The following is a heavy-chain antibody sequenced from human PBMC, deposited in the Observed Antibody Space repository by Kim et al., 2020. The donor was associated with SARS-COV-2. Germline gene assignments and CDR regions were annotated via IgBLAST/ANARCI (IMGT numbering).Heavy chain of an antibody. J-gene: IGHJ5*02. CDR2: IYYSGST. D-gene: IGHD3-10*01. CDR3: ARNVLLWFGPYGRFDH. Sequence: SETLSLTCTVSGGSISSSSYYWGWIRQPPGKGLEWIGSIYYSGSTYYNPSLKSRVTISVDTSKNQFSLKLSSVTAADTAVYYCARNVLLWFGPYGRFDHWGQGTLVTVSS. V-gene: IGHV4-39*07. CDR1: GGSISSSSYY.